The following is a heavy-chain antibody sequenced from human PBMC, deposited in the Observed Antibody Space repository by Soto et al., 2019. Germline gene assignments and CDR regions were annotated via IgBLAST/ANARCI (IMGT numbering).Heavy chain of an antibody. CDR1: GGTFSSYT. D-gene: IGHD3-22*01. CDR2: IIPILGIA. J-gene: IGHJ6*02. V-gene: IGHV1-69*04. CDR3: ARDRSYDSSPLDV. Sequence: ASVKVSCKASGGTFSSYTISWVRQAPGQGLEWMGRIIPILGIANYAQKFQGRVTITADKSTSTAYMELSSLRSEDTAVYYCARDRSYDSSPLDVWGQGTTVTVSS.